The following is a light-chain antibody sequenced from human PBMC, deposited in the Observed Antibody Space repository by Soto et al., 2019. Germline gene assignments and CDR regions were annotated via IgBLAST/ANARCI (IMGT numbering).Light chain of an antibody. Sequence: EIVLTQSPATLSVSPGERATLSCRASQSLTSRLAWYQQKPGQAPRLLIYGASTRATGIPARFSGSGSGTEFNLTISSLQSEDSAVYYCQQYKNWPPFTFGQGTRLEIK. V-gene: IGKV3D-15*01. CDR3: QQYKNWPPFT. CDR1: QSLTSR. CDR2: GAS. J-gene: IGKJ5*01.